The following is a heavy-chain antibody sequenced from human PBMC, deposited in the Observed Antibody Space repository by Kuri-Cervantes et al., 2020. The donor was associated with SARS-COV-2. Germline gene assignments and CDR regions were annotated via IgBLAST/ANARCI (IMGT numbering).Heavy chain of an antibody. D-gene: IGHD3-3*01. CDR3: AREGFARETVITIFGVVIWNGMDV. CDR1: GFTFSSYA. CDR2: ISYDGSNK. J-gene: IGHJ6*02. Sequence: LSLTCAASGFTFSSYAMHWVRQAPGKGLEWVAVISYDGSNKYYADSVKGRFTISRDNSKNTLYLQMNSLRAEDTAVYYCAREGFARETVITIFGVVIWNGMDVWGQGTTVTVSS. V-gene: IGHV3-30*01.